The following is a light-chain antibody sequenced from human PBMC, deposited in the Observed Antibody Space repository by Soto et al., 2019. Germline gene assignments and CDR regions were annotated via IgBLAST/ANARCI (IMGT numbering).Light chain of an antibody. Sequence: EIVLTQSPGTLSLSPGERATLSCRASQSVPKNYLAWYQHKPGQAPRLLIHGPSSRATGIPDRFSGSGSGTDFTLSISRLEPEDFAVYYCHQYATSPQTFGHGTKVELK. CDR3: HQYATSPQT. J-gene: IGKJ1*01. V-gene: IGKV3-20*01. CDR2: GPS. CDR1: QSVPKNY.